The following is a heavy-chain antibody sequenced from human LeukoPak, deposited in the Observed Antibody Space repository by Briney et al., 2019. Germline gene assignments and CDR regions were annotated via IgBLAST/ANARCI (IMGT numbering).Heavy chain of an antibody. V-gene: IGHV2-5*01. CDR1: GFSLSTSGVG. D-gene: IGHD3-10*01. CDR3: AHSATMVRGVIISQFDY. CDR2: IYWNDDK. J-gene: IGHJ4*02. Sequence: SGPTLVNPTQTLTLTCTFSGFSLSTSGVGVGWIRQPPEKALEWLALIYWNDDKRYSPSLKSRLTITKDTSKNQVVLTMTNMDPVDTATYYCAHSATMVRGVIISQFDYWGQGTLVTVSS.